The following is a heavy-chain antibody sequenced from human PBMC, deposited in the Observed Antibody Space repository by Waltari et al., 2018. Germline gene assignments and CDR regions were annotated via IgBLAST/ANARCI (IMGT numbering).Heavy chain of an antibody. V-gene: IGHV1-69-2*01. J-gene: IGHJ4*02. CDR2: VDPEDGET. Sequence: EVQLVQSGAEVKKPGATVKISCKASGYTFTDYYMPWVQQAPGKGLEWMGRVDPEDGETIYAEKFQGRVTITADTSTDTAYMELSSLRSEDTAVYYCATLEGGSSGYYFYPANPFDYWGQGTLVTVSS. D-gene: IGHD3-22*01. CDR1: GYTFTDYY. CDR3: ATLEGGSSGYYFYPANPFDY.